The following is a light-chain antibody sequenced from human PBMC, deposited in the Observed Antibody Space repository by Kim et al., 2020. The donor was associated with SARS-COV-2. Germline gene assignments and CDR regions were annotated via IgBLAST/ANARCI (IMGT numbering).Light chain of an antibody. CDR3: QQYDNLPALT. Sequence: ASVGDRVTITCQASQDISNYLNWYQQKPGKAPKLLIYDASNLETGVPSRFSGSGSGTDFTFTISSLQPEDIATYYCQQYDNLPALTFGGGTKVDIK. CDR1: QDISNY. J-gene: IGKJ4*01. CDR2: DAS. V-gene: IGKV1-33*01.